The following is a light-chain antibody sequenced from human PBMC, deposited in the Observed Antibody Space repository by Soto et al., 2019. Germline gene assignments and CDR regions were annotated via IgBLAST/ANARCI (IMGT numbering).Light chain of an antibody. V-gene: IGKV3-11*01. CDR3: QQRGGWPLT. CDR1: QGVGRF. Sequence: EIVLTQSPATLSLSPGERAALSCRASQGVGRFLAWYQQKPGQAPRLLIYDASNRATGIPARFSSSGSETDFTLAIDNLEPEDFAVYYCQQRGGWPLTFGGGTKVEIK. J-gene: IGKJ4*01. CDR2: DAS.